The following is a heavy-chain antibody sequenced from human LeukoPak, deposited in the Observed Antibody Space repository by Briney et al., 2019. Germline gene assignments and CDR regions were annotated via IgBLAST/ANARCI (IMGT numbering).Heavy chain of an antibody. Sequence: SVKVSCKASGGTFSSYAISWVRQAPGQGLEWMGGIIPIFGTANYAQKFQGRVTITADESTSTAYMELSSLRSEDTAVYYCARVIGSLGYYYYGMVVWGQGTTVTVSS. CDR1: GGTFSSYA. V-gene: IGHV1-69*13. D-gene: IGHD3-10*01. CDR3: ARVIGSLGYYYYGMVV. CDR2: IIPIFGTA. J-gene: IGHJ6*02.